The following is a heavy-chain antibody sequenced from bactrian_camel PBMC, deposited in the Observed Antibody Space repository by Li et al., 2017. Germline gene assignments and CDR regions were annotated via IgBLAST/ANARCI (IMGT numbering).Heavy chain of an antibody. J-gene: IGHJ4*01. V-gene: IGHV3S31*01. D-gene: IGHD5*01. CDR3: AKGFTGMPN. CDR1: GFTFSSYA. Sequence: VQLVESGGGLVQPGGSLRLSCAASGFTFSSYAMSWVRQAPGKGLEWVSSIYIRGDSTYYADSVKGRFTISKDNAKNTLYLQMNSLKPEDTGVYYCAKGFTGMPNWGQGTQVTVS. CDR2: IYIRGDST.